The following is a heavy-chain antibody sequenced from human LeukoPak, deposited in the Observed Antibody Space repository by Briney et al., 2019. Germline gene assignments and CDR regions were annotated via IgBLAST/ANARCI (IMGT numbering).Heavy chain of an antibody. J-gene: IGHJ5*02. CDR3: ARLYCSGGSCFDH. V-gene: IGHV5-51*01. Sequence: GESLKISCKGSGYSFSSYWIAWVRPMPEKVVGWMGIICPGGSDTRYSPVFEGQVTTSADKSISPAYLQWSSMKASDTAMYYCARLYCSGGSCFDHWGQGTLVTVSS. D-gene: IGHD2-15*01. CDR1: GYSFSSYW. CDR2: ICPGGSDT.